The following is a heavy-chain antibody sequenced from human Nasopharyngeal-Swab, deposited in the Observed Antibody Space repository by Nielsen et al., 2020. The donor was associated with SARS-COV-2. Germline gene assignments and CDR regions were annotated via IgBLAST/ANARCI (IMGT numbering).Heavy chain of an antibody. CDR1: GDALSNVN. V-gene: IGHV1-46*01. CDR3: ARGFDYGDYYFDN. CDR2: SNPSGEST. Sequence: ASVKVSCKASGDALSNVNIHWLRQAPGQGLEGMGISNPSGESTSCAQKFQGRVTMTRDTSTVYLQMSSLRFEDTAVSYCARGFDYGDYYFDNWGQGTLVRVSS. D-gene: IGHD4-17*01. J-gene: IGHJ4*02.